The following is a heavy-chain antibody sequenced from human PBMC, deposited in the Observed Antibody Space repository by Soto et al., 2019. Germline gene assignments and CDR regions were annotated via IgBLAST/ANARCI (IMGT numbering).Heavy chain of an antibody. J-gene: IGHJ4*02. CDR1: GFTYSTYT. D-gene: IGHD1-26*01. CDR3: ARAVGPFDY. Sequence: GGSLRLSCAASGFTYSTYTMHWVRQAPGKGLKWVAVIWYDERNKYYADSVKGQLTISRDNSQNTLYLQINSLIAEDTAVYYCARAVGPFDYWGQGTLVTVSS. CDR2: IWYDERNK. V-gene: IGHV3-33*08.